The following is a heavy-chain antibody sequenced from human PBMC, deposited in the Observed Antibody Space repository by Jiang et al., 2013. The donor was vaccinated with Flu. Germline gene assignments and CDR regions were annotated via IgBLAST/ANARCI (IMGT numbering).Heavy chain of an antibody. Sequence: GAEVKKPGASVKVSCKASGYTFTSYAMHWVRQAPGQRLEWMGWINAGNGNTKYSQKFQGRVTITRDTSASTAYMELSSLRSEDTAVYYCARDGGYYGSGSYVGYFDYWGQGTLVTVSS. V-gene: IGHV1-3*01. J-gene: IGHJ4*02. CDR3: ARDGGYYGSGSYVGYFDY. CDR2: INAGNGNT. D-gene: IGHD3-10*01. CDR1: GYTFTSYA.